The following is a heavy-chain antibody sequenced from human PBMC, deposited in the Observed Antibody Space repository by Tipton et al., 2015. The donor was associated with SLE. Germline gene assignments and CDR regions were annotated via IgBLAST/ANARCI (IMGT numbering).Heavy chain of an antibody. Sequence: QLVQSGAEVKKPGASVKVSCKASGYTFTSYDINWVRQATGQGLEWMGWMNPNSGNTGYAQKFQGRVTMTRNTSISTAYMELNNLRSEDTAVYFCARQERLAFGVISQDNWFDPWGQGTLVTVSS. CDR1: GYTFTSYD. J-gene: IGHJ5*02. D-gene: IGHD3-3*01. CDR3: ARQERLAFGVISQDNWFDP. V-gene: IGHV1-8*01. CDR2: MNPNSGNT.